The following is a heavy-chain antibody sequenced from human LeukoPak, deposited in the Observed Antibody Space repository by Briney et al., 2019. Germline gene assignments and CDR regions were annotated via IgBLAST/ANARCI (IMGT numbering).Heavy chain of an antibody. Sequence: PGGSLRLPCAASGSTFSSSGMHWVRQAPGKGLEWVAVISYDGSNKYYADSVKGRFTFSRDNSKNTLYLQMNSLRAEDTAVYYCAKEYCSNSVCHSLDYWGQGTLVTVSS. J-gene: IGHJ4*02. D-gene: IGHD2-8*01. V-gene: IGHV3-30*18. CDR1: GSTFSSSG. CDR3: AKEYCSNSVCHSLDY. CDR2: ISYDGSNK.